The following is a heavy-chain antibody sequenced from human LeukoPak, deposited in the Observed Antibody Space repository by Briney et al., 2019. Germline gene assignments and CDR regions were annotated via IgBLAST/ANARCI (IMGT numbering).Heavy chain of an antibody. CDR2: IYSNGKE. CDR1: GFSVDSNY. V-gene: IGHV3-53*01. Sequence: PGGSLRLSCSASGFSVDSNYRIWLRQAPGKGLEWVSVIYSNGKEYYAESAEGRITISRDISKNSPDLQMNRLRGEDTAVYYCARESPTSGIDSWGQGTLVIVSS. CDR3: ARESPTSGIDS. D-gene: IGHD2-15*01. J-gene: IGHJ5*01.